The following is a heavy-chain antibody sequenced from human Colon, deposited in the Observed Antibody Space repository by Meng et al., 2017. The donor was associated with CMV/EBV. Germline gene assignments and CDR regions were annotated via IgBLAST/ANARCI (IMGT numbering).Heavy chain of an antibody. D-gene: IGHD2-2*01. V-gene: IGHV3-53*01. J-gene: IGHJ4*02. Sequence: GGSLRLSCAASGFAVGVDYMAWVRQAPGKGLEWVSIIYDADNTFYADSVRGRFTISRDRSRNTLFLELNSLTNRDTAVYYCVTKRAKYCSTGPCPGYFDNWGQGTLVTVSS. CDR1: GFAVGVDY. CDR3: VTKRAKYCSTGPCPGYFDN. CDR2: IYDADNT.